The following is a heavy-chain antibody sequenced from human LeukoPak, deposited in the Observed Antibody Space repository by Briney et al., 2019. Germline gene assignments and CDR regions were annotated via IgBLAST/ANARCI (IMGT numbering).Heavy chain of an antibody. Sequence: GASVKVSCKASGYTFIGYYMHWVRPAPGQGLEWMGWINPNSAGTNYAQKFQGRVIMTRDTSISTAYMELNRLRSDDTAVYYCATQLTVTTGDPYIYWGQGTLVTVSS. V-gene: IGHV1-2*02. CDR1: GYTFIGYY. CDR2: INPNSAGT. J-gene: IGHJ4*02. CDR3: ATQLTVTTGDPYIY. D-gene: IGHD4-17*01.